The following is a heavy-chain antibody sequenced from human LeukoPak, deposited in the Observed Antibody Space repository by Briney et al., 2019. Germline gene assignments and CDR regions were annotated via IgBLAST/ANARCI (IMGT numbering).Heavy chain of an antibody. J-gene: IGHJ4*02. D-gene: IGHD6-13*01. Sequence: GESLKISCKGSGYRFTDYWIGWVRQMPGKGLEWMGIIYPGDSDTRYSPSFQGQVTISVDKSVSTAYMQWSSLKASDTAMYYCARRAGYSSSWYYFDYWGQGTLVTASS. V-gene: IGHV5-51*01. CDR1: GYRFTDYW. CDR2: IYPGDSDT. CDR3: ARRAGYSSSWYYFDY.